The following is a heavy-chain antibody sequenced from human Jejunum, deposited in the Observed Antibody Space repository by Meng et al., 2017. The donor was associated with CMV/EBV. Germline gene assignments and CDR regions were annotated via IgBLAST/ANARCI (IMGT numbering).Heavy chain of an antibody. D-gene: IGHD2-21*02. CDR3: ARGVVTMTRCYFDY. V-gene: IGHV1-18*01. CDR2: ISTYNGNT. Sequence: SGDTFTSYGISWVRQAPGQGLEWMGWISTYNGNTHYAQKLQGRATMTTDTSTSTAYMEVRSLKSDDTAVYYCARGVVTMTRCYFDYWGQGTLVTVSS. CDR1: GDTFTSYG. J-gene: IGHJ4*02.